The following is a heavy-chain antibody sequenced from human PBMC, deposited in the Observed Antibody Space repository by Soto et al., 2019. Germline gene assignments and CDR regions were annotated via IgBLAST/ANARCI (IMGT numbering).Heavy chain of an antibody. J-gene: IGHJ4*02. Sequence: GGSLRLSCAASGFTFSRYAMSWVRQAPGKGLEWVSAITGSGHSTYYADSVKGRFNISRDNSKSTLYLQMNSLRADDTALYYCAKDGSTTWNFYFDSWGQGILVTVSS. CDR3: AKDGSTTWNFYFDS. CDR2: ITGSGHST. V-gene: IGHV3-23*01. CDR1: GFTFSRYA. D-gene: IGHD2-2*01.